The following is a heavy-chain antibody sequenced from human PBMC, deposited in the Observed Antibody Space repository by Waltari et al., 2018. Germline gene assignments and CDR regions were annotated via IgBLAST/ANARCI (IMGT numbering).Heavy chain of an antibody. D-gene: IGHD5-12*01. V-gene: IGHV3-74*01. CDR2: INVDGGYI. J-gene: IGHJ4*02. CDR1: GFRFGDHW. Sequence: EVHLAESGGGVVQPGGSLRLSCTGAGFRFGDHWMTWGRQAPGKGLEWVSRINVDGGYISYGDSVKGRFTISRDNAKNTVFLQLNSLRADDTAVYFCARKAGSGYPYGPFYYDNWGQGTLVTVSS. CDR3: ARKAGSGYPYGPFYYDN.